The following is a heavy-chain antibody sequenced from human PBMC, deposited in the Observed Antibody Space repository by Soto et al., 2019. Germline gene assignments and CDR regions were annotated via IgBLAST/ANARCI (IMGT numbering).Heavy chain of an antibody. D-gene: IGHD2-2*01. Sequence: GGSLRLSCAASGFTFSSYAMSWVRQAPGKGLEWVSAISGSGGSTYYADSVKGRFTISRDNSKNTLYLQMNSLRAEDTAVYYCAKSGSGGVVVAAEVWGNYYYYMDVWGKGTTVTVSS. V-gene: IGHV3-23*01. CDR3: AKSGSGGVVVAAEVWGNYYYYMDV. CDR1: GFTFSSYA. CDR2: ISGSGGST. J-gene: IGHJ6*03.